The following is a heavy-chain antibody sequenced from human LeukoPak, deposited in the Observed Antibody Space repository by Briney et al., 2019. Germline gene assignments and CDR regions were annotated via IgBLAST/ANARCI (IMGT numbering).Heavy chain of an antibody. J-gene: IGHJ6*02. CDR3: ARKYSGSYLYYYYYYGMDV. D-gene: IGHD3-10*01. CDR2: IYYSGST. Sequence: PSETLSLTCTVSGGSISSSSYYWGWIRQPPGKGLEWIGSIYYSGSTYYNPSLKSRVTISVDTSKNQFSLKLSSVTAADTAVYYCARKYSGSYLYYYYYYGMDVWGQGTTVTVSS. CDR1: GGSISSSSYY. V-gene: IGHV4-39*01.